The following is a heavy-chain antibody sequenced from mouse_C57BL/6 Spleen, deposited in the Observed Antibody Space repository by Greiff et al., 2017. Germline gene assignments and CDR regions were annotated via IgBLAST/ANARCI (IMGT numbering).Heavy chain of an antibody. CDR2: IHPNSGST. V-gene: IGHV1-64*01. CDR1: GYTFTSYW. D-gene: IGHD2-4*01. J-gene: IGHJ2*01. CDR3: ARSDDYDEGDY. Sequence: QVQLQQPGAELVKPGASVKLSCKASGYTFTSYWMHWVKQRPGQGLEWIGMIHPNSGSTNYNEKFKSKATLTVDKPSSTAYMQLSSLTSEDSAVYYCARSDDYDEGDYWGQGTTLTVSS.